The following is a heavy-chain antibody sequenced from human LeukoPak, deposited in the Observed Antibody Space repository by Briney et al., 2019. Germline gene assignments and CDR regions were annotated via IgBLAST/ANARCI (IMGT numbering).Heavy chain of an antibody. J-gene: IGHJ4*02. V-gene: IGHV4-34*01. Sequence: KASQTLSLTCAVYGGSFGGYYWSWIRQPPGKGLEWIGEINHSGSTNYNPSLKSRVTISVDTSKNQFSLKLSSVTAADTAVYYCAREVVPAAIDYWGQGTLVTVSS. CDR2: INHSGST. CDR1: GGSFGGYY. CDR3: AREVVPAAIDY. D-gene: IGHD2-2*01.